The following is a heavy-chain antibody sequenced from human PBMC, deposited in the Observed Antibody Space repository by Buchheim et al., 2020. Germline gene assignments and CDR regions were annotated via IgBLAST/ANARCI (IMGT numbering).Heavy chain of an antibody. CDR1: GFTFSSYG. V-gene: IGHV3-33*01. J-gene: IGHJ6*02. CDR2: IRYDGSNK. Sequence: QVQLVESGGGVVQPGRSLRLSCAASGFTFSSYGMHWVRQAPGKGLEWVAVIRYDGSNKYYADSVKGRFTISRDNSKNTLYLQMNSLRAEDTAVYYCARGYQLLYDDYYGTSAYGMDVWGQGTT. D-gene: IGHD2-2*02. CDR3: ARGYQLLYDDYYGTSAYGMDV.